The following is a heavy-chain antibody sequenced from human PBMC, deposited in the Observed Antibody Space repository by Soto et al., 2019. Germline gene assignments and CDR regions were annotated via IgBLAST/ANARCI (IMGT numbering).Heavy chain of an antibody. CDR2: MNPNSGNT. D-gene: IGHD3-10*01. J-gene: IGHJ5*02. CDR1: GYTFTSYD. Sequence: QVQLVQSGAEVKKPGASVKVSCKASGYTFTSYDINWVRQATGQGLEWMGWMNPNSGNTAYAQKFQGRVTMTRNTPLRPAYMGLSSLGSEDGAVYFCAGGPSGGGGNWFDPWGQGTLVTVSS. CDR3: AGGPSGGGGNWFDP. V-gene: IGHV1-8*01.